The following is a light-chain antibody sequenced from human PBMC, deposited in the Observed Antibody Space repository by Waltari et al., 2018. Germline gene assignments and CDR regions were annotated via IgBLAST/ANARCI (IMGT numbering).Light chain of an antibody. CDR1: SGHSSHI. CDR2: VNSDGSH. CDR3: QTGGHGTWV. Sequence: QLVLTQSPSASASLGASVKLTCTLSSGHSSHIIAWQQQQPEKGPRYLMKVNSDGSHSKGDEIPDRFSGSSSGAERYLTISSLQSEDEADYYCQTGGHGTWVFGGGTKLTVL. V-gene: IGLV4-69*01. J-gene: IGLJ3*02.